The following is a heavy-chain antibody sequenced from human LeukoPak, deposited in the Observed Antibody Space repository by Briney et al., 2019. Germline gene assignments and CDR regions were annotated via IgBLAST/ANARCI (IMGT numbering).Heavy chain of an antibody. CDR2: IYPGDSDT. CDR3: ARLGTAIVARYFDY. Sequence: GESLKISCKGSGYSFTSYWIGWVRQMPGKGLELMGVIYPGDSDTRYSPSFQGQVTISADKSISTAYLQWNSLKASDTAIYYCARLGTAIVARYFDYWGQGTLVTVSS. V-gene: IGHV5-51*01. CDR1: GYSFTSYW. J-gene: IGHJ4*02. D-gene: IGHD5-18*01.